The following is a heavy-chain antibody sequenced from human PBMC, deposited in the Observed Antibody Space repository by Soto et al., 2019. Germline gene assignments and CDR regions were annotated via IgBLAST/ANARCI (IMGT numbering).Heavy chain of an antibody. D-gene: IGHD5-18*01. Sequence: GASVKVSCKASGYTFTSYAMRWVRQAPGQRLEWMGWINAGNGNTKYSQKFQGRVTITRDTSASTGYMELSSLRSEDTAVYYCARDPGYSYGYNWGQGTLVTVSS. CDR1: GYTFTSYA. V-gene: IGHV1-3*01. CDR2: INAGNGNT. J-gene: IGHJ4*02. CDR3: ARDPGYSYGYN.